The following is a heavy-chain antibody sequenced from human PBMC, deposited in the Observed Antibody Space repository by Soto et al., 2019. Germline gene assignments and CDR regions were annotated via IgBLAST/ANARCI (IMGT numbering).Heavy chain of an antibody. CDR1: GGTFSSYA. J-gene: IGHJ6*02. CDR3: ARVKNYDFWSGSRYYYGMDV. CDR2: TIPIFGTA. V-gene: IGHV1-69*01. Sequence: VKVSCKASGGTFSSYAISWVRQAPGQGLEWMGGTIPIFGTANYAQKFQGRVAITADESTSTAYMELSSLRSEDTAVYYCARVKNYDFWSGSRYYYGMDVWGQGTTVTVSS. D-gene: IGHD3-3*01.